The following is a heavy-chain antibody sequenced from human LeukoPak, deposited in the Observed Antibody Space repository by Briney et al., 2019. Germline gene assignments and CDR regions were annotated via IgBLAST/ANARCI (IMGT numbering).Heavy chain of an antibody. D-gene: IGHD3-10*01. CDR3: AKKDRLGPSGLDP. CDR1: GFTFSNYA. V-gene: IGHV3-23*01. Sequence: GGSLRLSCAASGFTFSNYAMSWVRQAPGKGLEWVSAITVGGGTTYYADSVKGRFTISRDNSNNTLYLQMNSLRAEDTAVYYCAKKDRLGPSGLDPWGQGTLVTVSS. J-gene: IGHJ5*02. CDR2: ITVGGGTT.